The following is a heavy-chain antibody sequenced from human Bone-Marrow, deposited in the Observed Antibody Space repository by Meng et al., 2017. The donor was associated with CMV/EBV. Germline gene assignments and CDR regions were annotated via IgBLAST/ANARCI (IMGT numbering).Heavy chain of an antibody. Sequence: HVVHRTWGVASLKPSDPLSLTWPVSGGSHIGYYWDWIRQPPGKGLEWIGEINHSGSNNYNPSLKSRVTISVETSKNQFSLKLSSVTAADTAVYYCARGRTAAGATTTTFDYWGQGTLVTVSS. D-gene: IGHD6-13*01. J-gene: IGHJ4*02. CDR1: GGSHIGYY. CDR2: INHSGSN. V-gene: IGHV4-34*01. CDR3: ARGRTAAGATTTTFDY.